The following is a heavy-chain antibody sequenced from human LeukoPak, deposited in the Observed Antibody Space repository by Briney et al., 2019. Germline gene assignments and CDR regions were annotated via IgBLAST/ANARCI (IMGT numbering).Heavy chain of an antibody. D-gene: IGHD3-10*02. CDR2: ISDSGGVT. Sequence: GGSLRLSCAASFIFSTYAMNWVRQAPGKGLEWVSAISDSGGVTYYADSVKGRFTISRDNSKNTLYLQMNSLRAEDTAIYYCAKASAVRGYYYYGMDVWGQGTTVTVSS. CDR3: AKASAVRGYYYYGMDV. J-gene: IGHJ6*02. V-gene: IGHV3-23*01. CDR1: FIFSTYA.